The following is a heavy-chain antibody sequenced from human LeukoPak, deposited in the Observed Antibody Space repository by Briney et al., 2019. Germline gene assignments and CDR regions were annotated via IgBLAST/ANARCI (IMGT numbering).Heavy chain of an antibody. J-gene: IGHJ4*02. CDR3: AKDRNAWPTNFDS. V-gene: IGHV3-23*01. CDR1: GFTFSSYA. Sequence: GGSLRLSCAASGFTFSSYAMCCVSQAPGEGVEWVSAISSSGGTTYYADSVKSRVSISRDNSKNTLYLRMNSLRAEDTAIYFCAKDRNAWPTNFDSWGQGTLVTVSA. D-gene: IGHD5-24*01. CDR2: ISSSGGTT.